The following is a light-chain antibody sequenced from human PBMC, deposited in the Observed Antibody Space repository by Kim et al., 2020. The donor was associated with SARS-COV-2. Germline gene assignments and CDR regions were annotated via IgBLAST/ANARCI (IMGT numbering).Light chain of an antibody. Sequence: VSPGERATLSCRASQSVSSNLAWYQQRPGQAPRLLIYGASTRATGIPARFSGSGSGTEFTLTISSLQSEDFAVYYCQQYNNWPLYTFGQGTKLEI. CDR2: GAS. CDR3: QQYNNWPLYT. J-gene: IGKJ2*01. V-gene: IGKV3-15*01. CDR1: QSVSSN.